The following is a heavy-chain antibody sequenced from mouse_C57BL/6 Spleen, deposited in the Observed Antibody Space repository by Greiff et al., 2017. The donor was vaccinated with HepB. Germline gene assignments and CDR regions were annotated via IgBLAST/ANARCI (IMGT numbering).Heavy chain of an antibody. CDR3: ARDSDYGSSPAWFAY. Sequence: EVKLMESGGGLVKPGGSLKLSCAASGFTFSSYAMSWVRQTPEKRLEWVATISDGGSYTYYPDNVKGRFTISRDNAKNNLYLQMSHLKSEDTAMYYCARDSDYGSSPAWFAYWGQGTLVTVSA. V-gene: IGHV5-4*01. CDR2: ISDGGSYT. J-gene: IGHJ3*01. CDR1: GFTFSSYA. D-gene: IGHD1-1*01.